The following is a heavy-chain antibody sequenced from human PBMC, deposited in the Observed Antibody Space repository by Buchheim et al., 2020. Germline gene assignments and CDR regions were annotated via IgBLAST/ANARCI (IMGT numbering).Heavy chain of an antibody. CDR1: GFTVSSNY. CDR2: IYSGGST. J-gene: IGHJ6*02. CDR3: ARGRIGYYDSSGYYDYYYYGMDV. Sequence: EVQLVESGGGLVQPGGSLRLSCAASGFTVSSNYMSWVRQAPGKGLEWVSVIYSGGSTYYADFVKGRFTISRDNSKNTLYLQMNSLRAEDTAVYYCARGRIGYYDSSGYYDYYYYGMDVWGQGTT. V-gene: IGHV3-66*01. D-gene: IGHD3-22*01.